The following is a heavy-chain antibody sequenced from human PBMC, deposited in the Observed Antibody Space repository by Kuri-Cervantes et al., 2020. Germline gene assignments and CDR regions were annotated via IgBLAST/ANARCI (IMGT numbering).Heavy chain of an antibody. Sequence: GSLRLSCTVSGGSISSSSYYWGWIRQPPGKGLEWIGSIYYSGSTYYNPSLKSRVTISVDKSKNQFSLKLSSVTAADTAVYYCARDRDGLLPRYYYYGMDVWGQGTTVTVSS. J-gene: IGHJ6*02. CDR3: ARDRDGLLPRYYYYGMDV. CDR1: GGSISSSSYY. V-gene: IGHV4-39*07. CDR2: IYYSGST. D-gene: IGHD3-9*01.